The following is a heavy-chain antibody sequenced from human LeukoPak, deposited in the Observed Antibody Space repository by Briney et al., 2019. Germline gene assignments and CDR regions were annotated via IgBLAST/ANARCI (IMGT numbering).Heavy chain of an antibody. D-gene: IGHD6-13*01. Sequence: SETLSLTCTVSGGSISSYSWTWIRQPAGKGLEWIGRIHTSGSTNYNPSLKSRVTMSVDTSKNQFSLKLSSVTAADTAIYYCARVAVVAAAGTLHYGMDVWGQGTTVTVSS. J-gene: IGHJ6*02. V-gene: IGHV4-4*07. CDR1: GGSISSYS. CDR3: ARVAVVAAAGTLHYGMDV. CDR2: IHTSGST.